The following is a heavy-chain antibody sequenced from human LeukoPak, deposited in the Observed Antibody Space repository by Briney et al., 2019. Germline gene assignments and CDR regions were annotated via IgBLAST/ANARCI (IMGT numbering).Heavy chain of an antibody. CDR2: IIPIFGTA. V-gene: IGHV1-69*06. CDR3: ARSSIIAAAGPYYFDY. J-gene: IGHJ4*02. Sequence: GASVKVSCKASGGTFSSYAISWVRQAPGQGLEWMGGIIPIFGTANYAQKFQGSVTITADKSTSTDYMELSSLRSEDTAVYYCARSSIIAAAGPYYFDYWGQGTLVTVSS. CDR1: GGTFSSYA. D-gene: IGHD6-13*01.